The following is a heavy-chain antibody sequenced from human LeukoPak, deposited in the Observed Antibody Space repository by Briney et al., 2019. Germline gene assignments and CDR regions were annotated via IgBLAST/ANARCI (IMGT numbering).Heavy chain of an antibody. CDR3: ARAPGYDILTGYPYNWFDP. CDR2: IYYSGST. Sequence: PSETLSLTCTVSGGSISSYYWSWIRQPPGTGLEGIGYIYYSGSTNYNPSLKSRVTISVDASKNQFSLKLSSVAAADTAVYYCARAPGYDILTGYPYNWFDPWGQGTLVTVSS. D-gene: IGHD3-9*01. CDR1: GGSISSYY. V-gene: IGHV4-59*01. J-gene: IGHJ5*02.